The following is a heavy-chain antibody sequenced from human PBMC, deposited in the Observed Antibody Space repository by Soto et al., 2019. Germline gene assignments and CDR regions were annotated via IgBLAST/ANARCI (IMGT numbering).Heavy chain of an antibody. CDR2: ISGSGGST. V-gene: IGHV3-23*01. J-gene: IGHJ6*02. CDR1: GFTFSSYA. D-gene: IGHD3-3*01. Sequence: LRLSCAASGFTFSSYAMSWVRQAPGKGLEWVSAISGSGGSTYYADSVKGRFTISRDNSKNTLYLQMNSLRAEDTAVYYCAKDLADYYDFWSGYSDVWGQGTTVTVSS. CDR3: AKDLADYYDFWSGYSDV.